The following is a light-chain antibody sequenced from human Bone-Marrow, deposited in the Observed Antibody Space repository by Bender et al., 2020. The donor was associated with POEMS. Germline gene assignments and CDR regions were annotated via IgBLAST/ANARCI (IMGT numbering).Light chain of an antibody. CDR2: ANT. J-gene: IGLJ3*02. CDR1: SSNIGTNP. V-gene: IGLV1-44*01. Sequence: QSVLTQPPSASGTPGQRVTISCSGSSSNIGTNPVNWYQQLPGAAPKLLISANTNRPSGVPDRFSASKSGNSASLAISGLQSEDEADYYCAAWEDSLNGWVFGGGTKLTVL. CDR3: AAWEDSLNGWV.